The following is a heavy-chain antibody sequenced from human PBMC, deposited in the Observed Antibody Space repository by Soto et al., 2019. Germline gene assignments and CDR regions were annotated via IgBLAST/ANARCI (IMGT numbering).Heavy chain of an antibody. D-gene: IGHD2-15*01. V-gene: IGHV1-3*01. CDR2: INAGNGNT. J-gene: IGHJ6*03. Sequence: QVPLVQSGAEVKKPGASVKVSCKASGYTFTSYAMHWVRQAPGQRLEWMGWINAGNGNTKYSQKSQGRVPITRDTSGSTADMELSSLRSEDTAVYYCAREGRWPPPPYYYYMYVWGKGTTVTVSS. CDR3: AREGRWPPPPYYYYMYV. CDR1: GYTFTSYA.